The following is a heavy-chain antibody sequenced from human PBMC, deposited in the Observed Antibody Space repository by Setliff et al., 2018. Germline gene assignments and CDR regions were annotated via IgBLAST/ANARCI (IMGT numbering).Heavy chain of an antibody. D-gene: IGHD5-12*01. V-gene: IGHV4-59*01. CDR2: VYYSGTA. CDR1: DGSLSTYY. Sequence: SETLSLTCTVSDGSLSTYYWSWIRQPPGKGLEFIGYVYYSGTANYSPSLRSRLTISVDTSKNLFSLKLRSVTAADTAVYYCARGGTFRYFDFWGQGAPVTVSS. J-gene: IGHJ4*02. CDR3: ARGGTFRYFDF.